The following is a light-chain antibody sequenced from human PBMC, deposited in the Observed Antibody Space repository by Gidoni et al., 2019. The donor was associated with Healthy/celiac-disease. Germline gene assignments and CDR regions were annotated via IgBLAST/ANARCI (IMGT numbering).Light chain of an antibody. J-gene: IGKJ5*01. CDR1: QSVSSSY. CDR3: QQYGSSPPGIT. CDR2: GAS. V-gene: IGKV3-20*01. Sequence: ELVLTQSPGILSLSPGERATLSCRASQSVSSSYLAWYQQKPGQAPRLLIYGASSRATGIPDRFSGSGSGTDFTLTISRLEPEDFAVYYCQQYGSSPPGITFGQGTRLEIK.